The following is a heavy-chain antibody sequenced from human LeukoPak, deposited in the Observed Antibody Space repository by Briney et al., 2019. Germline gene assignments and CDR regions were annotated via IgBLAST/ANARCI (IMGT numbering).Heavy chain of an antibody. V-gene: IGHV3-23*01. CDR1: GFTFSSYA. D-gene: IGHD2-15*01. Sequence: GGSLRLSCAASGFTFSSYAMSWVRQAPGKGLEWVSAISGSGGSTYYADSVKGRFTISRDNSKNTLYLQMNSLRAEDTAVYYCAKPGARGSCCSGGSCWWDYWGQGTLVTVSS. CDR2: ISGSGGST. J-gene: IGHJ4*02. CDR3: AKPGARGSCCSGGSCWWDY.